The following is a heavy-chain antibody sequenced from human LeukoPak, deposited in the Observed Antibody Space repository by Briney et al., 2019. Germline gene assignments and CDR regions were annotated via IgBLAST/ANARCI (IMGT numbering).Heavy chain of an antibody. CDR2: ISNNGYIT. CDR3: ARDAVDTANAV. CDR1: GFIFSTYA. D-gene: IGHD5-18*01. J-gene: IGHJ6*02. Sequence: GGSLRLSCSASGFIFSTYAMHWVRQAPGKGLEYVSAISNNGYITYYADSVKGGFTISRDNAKNTLYLQMNSLRAEDTAVYYCARDAVDTANAVWGQGTTVTVSS. V-gene: IGHV3-64*04.